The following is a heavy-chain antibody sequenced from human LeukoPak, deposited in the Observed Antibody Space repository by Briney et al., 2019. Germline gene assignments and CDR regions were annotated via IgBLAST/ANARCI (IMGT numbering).Heavy chain of an antibody. J-gene: IGHJ4*02. CDR1: GFTFTSYY. V-gene: IGHV1-2*02. CDR2: INPKSGVT. CDR3: ARGGDVIVPPATILRY. Sequence: GASGKVSCKASGFTFTSYYVHWVRQAPGQGLEWMGWINPKSGVTNVSQKFQGRVTMTRDTSTSTAYMELSRLGSDDTAVYYCARGGDVIVPPATILRYWGQGTLVTVSS. D-gene: IGHD2-2*01.